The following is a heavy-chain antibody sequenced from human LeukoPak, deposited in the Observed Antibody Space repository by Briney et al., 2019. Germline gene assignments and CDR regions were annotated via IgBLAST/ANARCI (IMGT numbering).Heavy chain of an antibody. J-gene: IGHJ4*02. V-gene: IGHV4-39*01. Sequence: SETLSLTCTVSGGSFSSNSYYWGWLRQPPGTGGEGIGSIYYSGRTYYNTSQKSRVTISVDTSKNQFSLKLSSVTAADTAVYYCASHDCGGDCYALRVDYWGQGTLVTVSS. CDR1: GGSFSSNSYY. D-gene: IGHD2-21*02. CDR2: IYYSGRT. CDR3: ASHDCGGDCYALRVDY.